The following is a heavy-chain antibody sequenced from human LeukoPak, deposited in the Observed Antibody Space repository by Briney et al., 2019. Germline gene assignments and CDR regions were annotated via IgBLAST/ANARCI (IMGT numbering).Heavy chain of an antibody. CDR1: GFTFSSYA. J-gene: IGHJ4*02. Sequence: GGSLRLSCAASGFTFSSYAMHWVRQAPGKGLEWVAVISYDGSNKYYADSVKGRFTISRDNSKNTLYLQMNSLRAEDTAVYYCARDNYYDSSGYYYGPSAIDYWGQGTLVTASS. CDR2: ISYDGSNK. V-gene: IGHV3-30*01. CDR3: ARDNYYDSSGYYYGPSAIDY. D-gene: IGHD3-22*01.